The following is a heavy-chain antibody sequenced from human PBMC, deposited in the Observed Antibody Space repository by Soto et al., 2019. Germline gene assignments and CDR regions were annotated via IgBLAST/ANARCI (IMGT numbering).Heavy chain of an antibody. CDR2: ISYDGNNK. Sequence: GSLRLSCAASGFTFSSYAMHWVRQAPGKGLEWVAVISYDGNNKFYADSVKGRFTISRDNSKNTLYLQMNSLRAEDTAVYYCARESDPPYYYDSSGNPGAFDIWGQGTMVTVSS. V-gene: IGHV3-30-3*01. CDR1: GFTFSSYA. D-gene: IGHD3-22*01. J-gene: IGHJ3*02. CDR3: ARESDPPYYYDSSGNPGAFDI.